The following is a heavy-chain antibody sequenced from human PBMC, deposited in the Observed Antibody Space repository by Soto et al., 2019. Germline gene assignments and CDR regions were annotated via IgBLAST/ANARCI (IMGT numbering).Heavy chain of an antibody. J-gene: IGHJ4*02. CDR3: ATRDPGHY. V-gene: IGHV1-46*01. Sequence: APAKLYCKESGYTLTTYYMYWVRQAPGQGLEWMGIISPDGGRTSYAQKFQGRVTMTRDTSTSTVYMELSSLISEDTAVYYCATRDPGHYWGQGTLVTVSS. CDR1: GYTLTTYY. CDR2: ISPDGGRT.